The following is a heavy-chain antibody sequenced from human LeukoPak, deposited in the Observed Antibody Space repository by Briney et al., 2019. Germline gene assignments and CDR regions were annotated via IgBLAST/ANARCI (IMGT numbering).Heavy chain of an antibody. D-gene: IGHD1-26*01. Sequence: ASVKVSGKASGYTFSDNYIHWVRQAPGQGLEWMGWINPTNGDTMFARRFQGRVTLTRDTSMRTVHMVLTRLRSDDTAVYYCARQSGNYYIVAAFDFWGQGTMVAVSA. CDR3: ARQSGNYYIVAAFDF. J-gene: IGHJ3*01. CDR1: GYTFSDNY. CDR2: INPTNGDT. V-gene: IGHV1-2*02.